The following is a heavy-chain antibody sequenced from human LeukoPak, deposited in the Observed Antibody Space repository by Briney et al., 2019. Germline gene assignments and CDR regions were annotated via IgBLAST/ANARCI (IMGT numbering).Heavy chain of an antibody. CDR1: GGTFISYA. CDR3: ARGGVVPAAIDWFDP. D-gene: IGHD2-2*02. CDR2: IIPIFGTG. Sequence: GASVKVSCKASGGTFISYAISWVRQGPGQGLEWRGGIIPIFGTGNYAQKFQGRVTITADKSPSTAYLQLSSLRSHDPAVYYCARGGVVPAAIDWFDPWGQGTLVTVSS. V-gene: IGHV1-69*06. J-gene: IGHJ5*02.